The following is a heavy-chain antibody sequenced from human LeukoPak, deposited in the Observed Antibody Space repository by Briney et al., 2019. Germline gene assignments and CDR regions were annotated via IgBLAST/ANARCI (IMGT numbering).Heavy chain of an antibody. Sequence: SETLSLTCTDSGGSISSYYWSGIRQPPGKGLEWIGYIYYSGSTNYNPSLKSRVTISVDTSKNQFSLKLSSVTAADTAVYYCARGPDLTMFGVVITGDFDYWGQGTLVTVSS. D-gene: IGHD3-3*01. CDR1: GGSISSYY. CDR3: ARGPDLTMFGVVITGDFDY. CDR2: IYYSGST. J-gene: IGHJ4*02. V-gene: IGHV4-59*12.